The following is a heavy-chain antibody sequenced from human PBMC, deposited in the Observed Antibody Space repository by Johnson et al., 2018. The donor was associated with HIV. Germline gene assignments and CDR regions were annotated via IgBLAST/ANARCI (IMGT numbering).Heavy chain of an antibody. CDR3: ASVYYDILAGYYYDAFDI. J-gene: IGHJ3*02. CDR2: ISWNSANI. CDR1: GFTFDDYG. V-gene: IGHV3-9*01. Sequence: EVQLVESGGALVQPGGSLRLSCAASGFTFDDYGMSWVRQAPGKGLEWVSGISWNSANIGYADSVKGRFTISRDNSKNTLYLQMNSLRAEDTAVYYCASVYYDILAGYYYDAFDIWGQGTMVTVSS. D-gene: IGHD3-9*01.